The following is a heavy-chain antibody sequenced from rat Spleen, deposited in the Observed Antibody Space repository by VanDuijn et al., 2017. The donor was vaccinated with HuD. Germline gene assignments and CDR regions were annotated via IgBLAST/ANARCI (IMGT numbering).Heavy chain of an antibody. CDR2: IRNKANGYTT. CDR3: AILGPNNSGVDA. V-gene: IGHV7-7*01. J-gene: IGHJ4*01. Sequence: EVKLLESGGGLVQPGGSMRLSCAASGFTFTDFYMNWIRQPAGKAPEWLGFIRNKANGYTTEYNPSVKGRFTISRDNTQNMLYLQMNTLRAEDTATYYCAILGPNNSGVDAWGQGASVTVSS. D-gene: IGHD4-3*01. CDR1: GFTFTDFY.